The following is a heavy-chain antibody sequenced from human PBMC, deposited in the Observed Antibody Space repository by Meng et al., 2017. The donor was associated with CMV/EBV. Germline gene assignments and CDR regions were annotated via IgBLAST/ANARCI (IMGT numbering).Heavy chain of an antibody. J-gene: IGHJ2*01. CDR3: ARHTRYCSSTSCLNWYFDL. CDR1: GGSISSSSYY. D-gene: IGHD2-2*01. CDR2: IYYSGST. Sequence: ESLKISCTVSGGSISSSSYYWGWIRQPPGKGLEWFGSIYYSGSTYYNPSLKSRVTISVDTSKNQFSLKLSSVTAADTAVYYCARHTRYCSSTSCLNWYFDLWGRGTLVTVSS. V-gene: IGHV4-39*01.